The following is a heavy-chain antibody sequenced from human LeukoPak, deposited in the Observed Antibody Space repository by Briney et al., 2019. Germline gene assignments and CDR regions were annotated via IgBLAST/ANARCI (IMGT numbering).Heavy chain of an antibody. CDR2: IYYSGST. J-gene: IGHJ4*02. CDR3: ARFYGDPRHFDY. D-gene: IGHD4-17*01. Sequence: RTSETLSLTCTVSGGSISSYYWSWIRQPPGKGLEWIGYIYYSGSTNYNPSLKSRVTISVDTSKNQFSLKLSSVTAADTAVYYCARFYGDPRHFDYWGQGTLVTVSS. V-gene: IGHV4-59*01. CDR1: GGSISSYY.